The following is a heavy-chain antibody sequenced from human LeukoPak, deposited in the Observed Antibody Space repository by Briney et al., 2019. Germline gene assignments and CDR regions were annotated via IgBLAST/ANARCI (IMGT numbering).Heavy chain of an antibody. J-gene: IGHJ4*02. CDR1: GYSFTSYW. D-gene: IGHD6-6*01. CDR3: ARRSIAARPPYFDY. V-gene: IGHV5-51*01. CDR2: IYSGDSDT. Sequence: GESLKISCEGSGYSFTSYWIGGVRQMPGKGRGWMGIIYSGDSDTSYSTSYEVQVTMSPDKSISTAYLRWSSLKASDSAMYYCARRSIAARPPYFDYWGQGTLVTVSS.